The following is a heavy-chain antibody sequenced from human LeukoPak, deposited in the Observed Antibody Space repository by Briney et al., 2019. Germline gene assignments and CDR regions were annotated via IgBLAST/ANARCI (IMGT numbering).Heavy chain of an antibody. V-gene: IGHV1-8*02. CDR2: MNPNSGNT. J-gene: IGHJ4*02. Sequence: ASVKVSCKASGYTFTSYYMHWVRQAPGQGLEWMGWMNPNSGNTGYAQKFQGRVTMTRNTTISTAYMELSSLRSEDTAVYYCATDYYGSGSLYYWGQGTLVTVSS. CDR3: ATDYYGSGSLYY. D-gene: IGHD3-10*01. CDR1: GYTFTSYY.